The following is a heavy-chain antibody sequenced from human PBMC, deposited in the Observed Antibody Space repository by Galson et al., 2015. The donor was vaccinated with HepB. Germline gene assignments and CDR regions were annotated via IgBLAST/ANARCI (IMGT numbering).Heavy chain of an antibody. CDR2: ISSSSSYI. J-gene: IGHJ4*02. CDR1: GFTVSSYS. Sequence: SLRLSCAASGFTVSSYSMYWVRQAPGKGLEWVSSISSSSSYIYYADSVKGRFTISRDNAKNSLYLQMNSLRAEDTAVYYCARVVVIAIQDYWGQGTLVTVSS. CDR3: ARVVVIAIQDY. V-gene: IGHV3-21*01. D-gene: IGHD2-21*01.